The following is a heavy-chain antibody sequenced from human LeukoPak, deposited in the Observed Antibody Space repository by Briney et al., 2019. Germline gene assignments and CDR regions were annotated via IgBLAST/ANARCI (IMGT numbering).Heavy chain of an antibody. D-gene: IGHD1-26*01. CDR2: IYHSGST. CDR1: GGSISSGGYS. Sequence: PSQTLSLTCAVSGGSISSGGYSWSWIRQPPGKGLEWIGYIYHSGSTYYNPSLKSRVTISVDRSKNQFSLKLSSVTAADTAVYYCARGWDPTNGAFDIWGQGTMVTVSS. CDR3: ARGWDPTNGAFDI. V-gene: IGHV4-30-2*01. J-gene: IGHJ3*02.